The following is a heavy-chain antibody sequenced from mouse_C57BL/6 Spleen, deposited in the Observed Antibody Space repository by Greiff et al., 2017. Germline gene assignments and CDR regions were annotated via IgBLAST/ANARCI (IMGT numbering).Heavy chain of an antibody. Sequence: VQLQQSGPGLVKPSQSLSLTCSVTGYSITSGYYWNWIRQFPGNKLEWMGYISYDGSNNYNPSLKNRISITRDTSKNQFFLKLNSVTTEDTATYYCAREGYYYGSSPEYFDVWGTGTPVTVSS. V-gene: IGHV3-6*01. D-gene: IGHD1-1*01. CDR1: GYSITSGYY. CDR3: AREGYYYGSSPEYFDV. CDR2: ISYDGSN. J-gene: IGHJ1*03.